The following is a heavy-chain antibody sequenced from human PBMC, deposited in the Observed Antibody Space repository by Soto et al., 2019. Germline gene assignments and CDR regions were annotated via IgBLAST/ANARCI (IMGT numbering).Heavy chain of an antibody. J-gene: IGHJ4*02. CDR2: IAPGNGNA. D-gene: IGHD2-21*01. CDR1: GYTFTDYA. CDR3: AKGSRMWTPDY. Sequence: SVKVSCKASGYTFTDYAIHWVRQAPGQRLEWMGWIAPGNGNAKYSQNFQGRVTITRDTSATTAYMELSSLRSEDTAVYYCAKGSRMWTPDYWGQGSLVTVSS. V-gene: IGHV1-3*01.